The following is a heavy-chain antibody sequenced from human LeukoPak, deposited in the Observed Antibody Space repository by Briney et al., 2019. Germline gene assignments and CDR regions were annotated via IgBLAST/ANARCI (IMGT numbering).Heavy chain of an antibody. J-gene: IGHJ4*02. CDR2: IYHSGST. Sequence: SQTLSLTCAVSGGSISSGGYSRSWIRQPPGKGLEWIGYIYHSGSTYYNPSLKSRVTISVDTSKNQFSLKLSSVTAADTAVYYCASLNNCSSTSCPIGYWGQGTLVTVSS. CDR3: ASLNNCSSTSCPIGY. V-gene: IGHV4-30-2*01. D-gene: IGHD2-2*01. CDR1: GGSISSGGYS.